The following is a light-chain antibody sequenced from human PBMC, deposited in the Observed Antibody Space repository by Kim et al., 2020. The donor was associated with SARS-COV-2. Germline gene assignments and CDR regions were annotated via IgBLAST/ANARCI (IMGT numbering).Light chain of an antibody. V-gene: IGLV2-14*01. CDR2: DVS. J-gene: IGLJ3*02. CDR3: SSYTSSSTL. CDR1: SSDVGGYNY. Sequence: QSALTQPASVSGSPGQSITISCTGTSSDVGGYNYVSWYQQHPGKAPKLMIYDVSKRPSGVSNRSSGSKSGNTASLTISGLQAEDEADYYCSSYTSSSTLFGGGTKLTVL.